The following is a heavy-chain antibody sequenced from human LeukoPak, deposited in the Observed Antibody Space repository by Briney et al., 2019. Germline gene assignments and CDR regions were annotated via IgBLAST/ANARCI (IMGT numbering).Heavy chain of an antibody. Sequence: GSLRLSCAASGFTFSSYGMHWVRQAPGKGLEWVAVISYDGSNKYYADSVKGRFTISRDNSKNTLYLQMNSLRAEDTAVYYCAKDHDVYYGSGTTDYWGQGTLVTVSS. CDR2: ISYDGSNK. D-gene: IGHD3-10*01. CDR3: AKDHDVYYGSGTTDY. CDR1: GFTFSSYG. J-gene: IGHJ4*02. V-gene: IGHV3-30*18.